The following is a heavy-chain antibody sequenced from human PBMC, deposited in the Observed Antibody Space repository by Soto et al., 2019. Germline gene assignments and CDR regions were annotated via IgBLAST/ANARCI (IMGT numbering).Heavy chain of an antibody. D-gene: IGHD2-15*01. Sequence: SETLSLTCTDSGGSISSGDYYWSWIRQPPGKGLEWIGYIYYSGSTYYNPSLKSRVTISVDTSKNQFSLKLSSVTAADTAVYYCAREKRRDIGLAPNWFDPWGQGTLVTVSS. CDR2: IYYSGST. CDR1: GGSISSGDYY. J-gene: IGHJ5*02. CDR3: AREKRRDIGLAPNWFDP. V-gene: IGHV4-30-4*01.